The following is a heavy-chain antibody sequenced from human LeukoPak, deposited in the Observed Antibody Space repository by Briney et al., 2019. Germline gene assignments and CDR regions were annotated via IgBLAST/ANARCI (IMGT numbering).Heavy chain of an antibody. Sequence: KSGGSLRLSCAASGFTFSDYYMSWIRQAPGKGLEWISYISSSGSSIYFAESVKGRFTISRDNAKNSLYLQMNSLRAEDTAVYYCARVTHSGGDWRHDYWGQGTLVTVSS. CDR1: GFTFSDYY. V-gene: IGHV3-11*04. J-gene: IGHJ4*02. CDR3: ARVTHSGGDWRHDY. D-gene: IGHD2-21*02. CDR2: ISSSGSSI.